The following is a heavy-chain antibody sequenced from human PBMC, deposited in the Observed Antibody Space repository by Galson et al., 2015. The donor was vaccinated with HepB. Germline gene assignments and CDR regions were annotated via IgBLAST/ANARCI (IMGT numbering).Heavy chain of an antibody. V-gene: IGHV4-31*03. CDR3: ARWTYSYSSGRGIDS. D-gene: IGHD6-6*01. CDR1: GGSISDATYY. Sequence: LSLTCTVSGGSISDATYYWTWIRQHPGQGLQWIGYIFHSGTISYNPSLKSRLTISVDTSKNQFSLRLTSVTAADTAIYYCARWTYSYSSGRGIDSCGQGTLVTVTS. CDR2: IFHSGTI. J-gene: IGHJ4*02.